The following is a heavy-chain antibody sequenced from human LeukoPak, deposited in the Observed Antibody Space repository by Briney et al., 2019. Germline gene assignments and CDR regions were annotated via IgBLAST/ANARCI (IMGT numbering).Heavy chain of an antibody. J-gene: IGHJ4*02. V-gene: IGHV1-69*13. CDR3: ARDYYDILTGYYLLDY. D-gene: IGHD3-9*01. CDR1: GGTFSSYA. CDR2: IIPIFGTA. Sequence: ASVKVSCKASGGTFSSYAISWVRQAPGQGLEWMGGIIPIFGTANYAQKFQGGVTTTADESTSTAYMELSSLRSEDTAVYYCARDYYDILTGYYLLDYWGQGTLVTVSS.